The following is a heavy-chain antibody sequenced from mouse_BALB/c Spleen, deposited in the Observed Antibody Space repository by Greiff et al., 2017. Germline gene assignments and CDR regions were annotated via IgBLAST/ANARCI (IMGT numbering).Heavy chain of an antibody. Sequence: EVQGVESGGGLVKPGGSLKLSCAASGFTFSSYAMSWVRQTPEKRLEWVASISSGGSTYYPDSVKGRFTISRDNARNILYLQMSSLRSEDTAMYYCARGGDSSGYVLSYWGQGTLVTVSA. D-gene: IGHD3-2*01. CDR3: ARGGDSSGYVLSY. V-gene: IGHV5-6-5*01. J-gene: IGHJ3*01. CDR1: GFTFSSYA. CDR2: ISSGGST.